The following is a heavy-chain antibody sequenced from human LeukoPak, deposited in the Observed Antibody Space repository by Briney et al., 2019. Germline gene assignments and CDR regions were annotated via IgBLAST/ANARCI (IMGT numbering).Heavy chain of an antibody. Sequence: PSGTLSLTCGLSGGSITNTNYWTWVSQPPGKGLEWIGEVNLQGSTNYNPSLMGRVAISVDTSENHISLQLTSVTAADTAVYYCAREGGPYRPLDYSGQGTLVTVSS. CDR2: VNLQGST. V-gene: IGHV4-4*02. CDR1: GGSITNTNY. J-gene: IGHJ4*02. CDR3: AREGGPYRPLDY.